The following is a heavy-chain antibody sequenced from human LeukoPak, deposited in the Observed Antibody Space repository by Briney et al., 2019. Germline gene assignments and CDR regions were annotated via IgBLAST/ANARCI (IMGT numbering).Heavy chain of an antibody. D-gene: IGHD6-19*01. Sequence: PSETLSLTCTVSGGSISSSSYYWGSIRQPPGKGLEWIGSIYYSGSTYYNPSLKSRVTISVDTSKNQFSLKLSSVTAADTAVYYCARQERAVGRYFDYWGQGTLVTVSS. CDR1: GGSISSSSYY. CDR3: ARQERAVGRYFDY. V-gene: IGHV4-39*01. J-gene: IGHJ4*02. CDR2: IYYSGST.